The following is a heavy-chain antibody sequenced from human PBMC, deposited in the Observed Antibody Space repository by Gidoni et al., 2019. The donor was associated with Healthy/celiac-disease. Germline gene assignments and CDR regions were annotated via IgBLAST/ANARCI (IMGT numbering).Heavy chain of an antibody. D-gene: IGHD5-18*01. CDR2: ILPIFGTA. V-gene: IGHV1-69*01. CDR1: GGTFSSYA. CDR3: ARGKGYSYGHRAFDI. Sequence: QVQLVQSGAEVKTPGSSVKLSCKAVGGTFSSYAISWVRQAPGQGLEWMGGILPIFGTANYAQKLQGRVTITADESTSTAYMELSSLRSEDTAVYYCARGKGYSYGHRAFDIWGQGTMVTVSS. J-gene: IGHJ3*02.